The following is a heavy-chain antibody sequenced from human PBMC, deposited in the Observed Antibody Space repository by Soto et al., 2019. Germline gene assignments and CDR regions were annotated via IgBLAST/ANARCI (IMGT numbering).Heavy chain of an antibody. Sequence: GGSLRLSCAASGFTFRTYAMSWVRQAPGKGLEWVSTISNSGGTTYYADSVKGRFTISRDNSKNTLYLQMNSLRAEDTATYYFATGNYESSGYLDYWGQGTLVTVSS. D-gene: IGHD3-22*01. CDR3: ATGNYESSGYLDY. J-gene: IGHJ4*02. V-gene: IGHV3-23*01. CDR1: GFTFRTYA. CDR2: ISNSGGTT.